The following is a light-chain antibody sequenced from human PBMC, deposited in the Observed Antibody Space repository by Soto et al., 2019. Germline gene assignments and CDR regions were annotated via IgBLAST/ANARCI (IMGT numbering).Light chain of an antibody. CDR1: SSNIGADYE. V-gene: IGLV1-40*01. CDR3: QSYDSSLSAL. CDR2: GNS. J-gene: IGLJ3*02. Sequence: QSVLTQPPSVSGAPGQTVTISCTGSSSNIGADYEVHWYQQLPGTAPKLLIYGNSNRPSGVPDRFSGSKSGTSASLSITGLQAEDEADYYCQSYDSSLSALFGGGTKLTVL.